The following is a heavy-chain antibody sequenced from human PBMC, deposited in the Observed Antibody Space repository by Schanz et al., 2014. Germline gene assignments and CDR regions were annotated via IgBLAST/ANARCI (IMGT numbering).Heavy chain of an antibody. CDR2: ISHDGSNK. J-gene: IGHJ4*02. Sequence: HVHLVESGGGVVRPGGSLRLSCAASRFTFNAYDMYWIRQAPGKGLEWVALISHDGSNKNSADSVKGRFTISRDNSKNTLYLQMNSLRGDDTAIYYCVKGGTNTLDSWGQGTLVTVSS. V-gene: IGHV3-30*18. CDR1: RFTFNAYD. CDR3: VKGGTNTLDS.